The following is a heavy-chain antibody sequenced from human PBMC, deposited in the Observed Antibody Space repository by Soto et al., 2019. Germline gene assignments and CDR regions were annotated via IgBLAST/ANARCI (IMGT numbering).Heavy chain of an antibody. CDR2: TYYRSQWYY. V-gene: IGHV6-1*01. CDR1: GDSVSSNSFV. J-gene: IGHJ4*02. CDR3: GKVIGKSWLDY. D-gene: IGHD2-15*01. Sequence: PSQTLSLTYAISGDSVSSNSFVWNWIRQSPSRGLEWLGRTYYRSQWYYDYAVSVKSRISINPDTSKNQFSLQLNSLTPEDTAVYFCGKVIGKSWLDYWGQGSLVTGSA.